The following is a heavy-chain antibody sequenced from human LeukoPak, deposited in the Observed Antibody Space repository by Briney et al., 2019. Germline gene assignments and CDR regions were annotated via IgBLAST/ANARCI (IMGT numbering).Heavy chain of an antibody. CDR1: GYTFTSYY. Sequence: ASVKVSCKASGYTFTSYYMHWVRQAPGQGLEWMGIINPSGGSTSYAQKFQGRVTMTRDTSTSTVYMELSSLRSEDTAVYYCARDPATWLLLTGYFDYWGQGTLVTVTS. D-gene: IGHD3-22*01. J-gene: IGHJ4*02. CDR2: INPSGGST. V-gene: IGHV1-46*01. CDR3: ARDPATWLLLTGYFDY.